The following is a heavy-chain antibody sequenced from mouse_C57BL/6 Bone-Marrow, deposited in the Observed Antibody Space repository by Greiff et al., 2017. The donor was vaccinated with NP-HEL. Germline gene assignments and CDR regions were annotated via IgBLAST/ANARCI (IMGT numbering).Heavy chain of an antibody. CDR2: INYDGSST. Sequence: EVKVVESEGGLVQPGSSMKLSCTASGFTFSDYYMAWVRQVPEKGLEWVANINYDGSSTYYLDSLKSRFIISRDNAKNILYLQMSSLKSEDTATYYCAREGATYFDYWGQGTTLTVSS. D-gene: IGHD3-1*01. CDR1: GFTFSDYY. V-gene: IGHV5-16*01. CDR3: AREGATYFDY. J-gene: IGHJ2*01.